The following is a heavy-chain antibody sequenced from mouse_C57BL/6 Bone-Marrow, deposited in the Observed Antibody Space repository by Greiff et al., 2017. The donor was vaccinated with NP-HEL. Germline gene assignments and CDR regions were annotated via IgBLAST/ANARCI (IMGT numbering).Heavy chain of an antibody. CDR1: GYTFTSYW. J-gene: IGHJ3*01. CDR2: IHPNSGST. V-gene: IGHV1-64*01. Sequence: QVQLKESGAELVKPGASVKLSCKASGYTFTSYWMHWVKQRPGQGLEWIGMIHPNSGSTNYNEKFKSKATLTVDKSSSTAYMQLSSLTSEDSAVYYCARKGGSGPPFAYWGQGTLVTVSA. CDR3: ARKGGSGPPFAY. D-gene: IGHD3-2*02.